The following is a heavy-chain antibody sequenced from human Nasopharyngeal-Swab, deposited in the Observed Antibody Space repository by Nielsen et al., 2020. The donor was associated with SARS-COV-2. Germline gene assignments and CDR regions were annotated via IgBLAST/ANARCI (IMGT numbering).Heavy chain of an antibody. CDR2: INPGGGST. Sequence: ASVKVSCKASGYTFTRQYIHWVRQAPGQGLEWMGIINPGGGSTRYAQNFQGRVTMTRDTSTSTVYMEVSSLRSEDTAVYYCARYSSSWLYYYGMDVWGQGTTVTVSS. V-gene: IGHV1-46*01. J-gene: IGHJ6*02. CDR1: GYTFTRQY. CDR3: ARYSSSWLYYYGMDV. D-gene: IGHD6-13*01.